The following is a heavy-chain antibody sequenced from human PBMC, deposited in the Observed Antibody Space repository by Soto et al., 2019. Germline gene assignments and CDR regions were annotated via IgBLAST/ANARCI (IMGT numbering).Heavy chain of an antibody. CDR3: AREFFYDY. Sequence: GGSLRLSCAASGFTFSNYNMNWVRQAPGKGLEWVSYISSSSTIYYADSVKGRFTISRDNAKNSLYLQMNSLRDDDTAVYYCAREFFYDYWGQGTLVTVPQ. D-gene: IGHD3-3*01. V-gene: IGHV3-48*02. CDR1: GFTFSNYN. CDR2: ISSSSTI. J-gene: IGHJ4*02.